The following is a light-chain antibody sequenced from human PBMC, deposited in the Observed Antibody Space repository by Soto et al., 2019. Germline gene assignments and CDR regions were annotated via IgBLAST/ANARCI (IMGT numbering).Light chain of an antibody. V-gene: IGKV1-39*01. CDR1: QSISSY. J-gene: IGKJ3*01. Sequence: DIQMTQSPSSLSASVGDRVTLTCRASQSISSYLNWYQLKPGRPPKLLIYFASSLQAGVPSRFSGAGSETDFTLTISSLQSEDFAVYYCQQYNNWPFTFGPGTKVDIK. CDR2: FAS. CDR3: QQYNNWPFT.